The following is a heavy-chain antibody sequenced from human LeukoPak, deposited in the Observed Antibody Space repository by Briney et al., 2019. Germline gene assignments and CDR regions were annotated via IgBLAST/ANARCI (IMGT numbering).Heavy chain of an antibody. CDR1: GFTFTNTW. V-gene: IGHV3-15*01. Sequence: GGSLRLSCAASGFTFTNTWMGWVRQAPGKGLEWVGRIKSKTDGGTTEYAAPVKGRFTISRDDSKNTLYLQMNSLKIEDTGVYYCTTDRAIAVRPLFDFWGQGTLVSVSS. J-gene: IGHJ4*02. CDR3: TTDRAIAVRPLFDF. D-gene: IGHD6-6*01. CDR2: IKSKTDGGTT.